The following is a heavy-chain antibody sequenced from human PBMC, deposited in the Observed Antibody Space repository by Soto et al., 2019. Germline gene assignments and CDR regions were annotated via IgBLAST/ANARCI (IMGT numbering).Heavy chain of an antibody. CDR3: SKANCISTSCYRLFNWFDP. V-gene: IGHV3-30*18. CDR2: ISYGGSNN. Sequence: QVQLVESGGGVVQPGRSLRLSCAASGFPFSSYGMHWVRQAPVKGLERVAVISYGGSNNYYADSVKGRFTIYRDNSKNTLYLQMNNLRAEYTAVYYCSKANCISTSCYRLFNWFDPWGQGTLVSVSS. D-gene: IGHD2-2*01. CDR1: GFPFSSYG. J-gene: IGHJ5*02.